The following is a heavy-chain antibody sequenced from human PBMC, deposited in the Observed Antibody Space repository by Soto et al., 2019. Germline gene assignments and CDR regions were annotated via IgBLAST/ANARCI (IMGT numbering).Heavy chain of an antibody. Sequence: QVQLVESGGGVVQPGRSLRLSCAASGFTFSSYGMHWVRQAPGKGLEWVAVISYDGSNKYYADSVKGRFTISRDNSKNTLYLQMNRLRDEDTAVYYCALNYYGSSGQYYFDYWGQGTLVTVSS. V-gene: IGHV3-30*03. CDR3: ALNYYGSSGQYYFDY. J-gene: IGHJ4*02. CDR2: ISYDGSNK. D-gene: IGHD3-22*01. CDR1: GFTFSSYG.